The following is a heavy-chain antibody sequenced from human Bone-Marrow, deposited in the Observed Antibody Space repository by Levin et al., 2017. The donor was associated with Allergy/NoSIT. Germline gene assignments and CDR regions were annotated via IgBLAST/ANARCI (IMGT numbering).Heavy chain of an antibody. CDR2: IGTAGDT. CDR3: ARYNYEYNALDI. Sequence: PGGSLRLSCAASGFTFRTHDMHWVRQGTGKGLEWVSTIGTAGDTYYPDSVRGRFTISRENAKNSLYLQMNGLSAEDTAVYYCARYNYEYNALDIWGQGTMVTVSS. CDR1: GFTFRTHD. V-gene: IGHV3-13*01. J-gene: IGHJ3*02. D-gene: IGHD5-18*01.